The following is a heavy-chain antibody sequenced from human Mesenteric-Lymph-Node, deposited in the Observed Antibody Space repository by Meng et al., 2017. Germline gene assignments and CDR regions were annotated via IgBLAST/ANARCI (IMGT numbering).Heavy chain of an antibody. CDR1: GFTFSSYA. Sequence: GESLKISCAASGFTFSSYAMHWVRQAPGKGLEWVAVISYDGSNKYYADSVKGRFTISRDNSKNTLYLQMNSRRAEDTAVYYCARGGGSYGYWGQGTLVTVSS. CDR2: ISYDGSNK. J-gene: IGHJ4*02. V-gene: IGHV3-30*01. D-gene: IGHD1-26*01. CDR3: ARGGGSYGY.